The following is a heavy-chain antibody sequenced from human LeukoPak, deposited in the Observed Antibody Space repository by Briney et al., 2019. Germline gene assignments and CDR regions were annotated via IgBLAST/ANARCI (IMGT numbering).Heavy chain of an antibody. D-gene: IGHD3-10*01. V-gene: IGHV5-51*01. Sequence: GQSLNISCKGSGYSFTSDGIAWVRQMPGKGLEWMGIIYPGDSYTTYSPSFQGQVTISADKSISTAYLQWRSLKASDTAMYYCARRSGSDALDIWGQGTMVTVSS. J-gene: IGHJ3*02. CDR2: IYPGDSYT. CDR3: ARRSGSDALDI. CDR1: GYSFTSDG.